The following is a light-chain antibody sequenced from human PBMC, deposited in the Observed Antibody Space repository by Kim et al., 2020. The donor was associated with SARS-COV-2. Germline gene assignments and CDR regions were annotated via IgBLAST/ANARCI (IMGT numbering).Light chain of an antibody. Sequence: GQKVTIYCSVSSSNIGNYYLSWYQQLPGTAPKLLIYDNNKRPSGIPDRFSGSKSGTSATLDITGLQTGDEADYHCGTWDTSLSAVVFGGGTQLTVL. CDR1: SSNIGNYY. CDR2: DNN. J-gene: IGLJ2*01. V-gene: IGLV1-51*01. CDR3: GTWDTSLSAVV.